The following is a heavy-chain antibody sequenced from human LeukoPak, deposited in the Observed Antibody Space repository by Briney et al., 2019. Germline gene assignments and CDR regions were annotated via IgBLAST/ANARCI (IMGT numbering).Heavy chain of an antibody. CDR1: GFTFHIYT. V-gene: IGHV3-30*04. Sequence: GGSLRLSCAASGFTFHIYTIHWVRQAPGKGLEWVAVISYDGSNKYYADSVKGRFTISRDNSKNTLYLQMNSLRAEDTAVYYCAYYYDSSGYYSLDYWGQGTLVTVSS. CDR2: ISYDGSNK. J-gene: IGHJ4*02. CDR3: AYYYDSSGYYSLDY. D-gene: IGHD3-22*01.